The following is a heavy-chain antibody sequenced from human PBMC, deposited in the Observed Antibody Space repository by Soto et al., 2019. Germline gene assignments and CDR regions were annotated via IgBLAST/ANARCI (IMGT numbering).Heavy chain of an antibody. CDR1: GFTFSSYW. J-gene: IGHJ6*02. CDR2: IKQDGSEK. Sequence: GGSLRLSCAASGFTFSSYWMSWVRQAPGKGLEWVANIKQDGSEKYYVDSVKGRFTISRDNAKNSLYLQMNSLRAEDTAVYYCARDSLYSSSWTGNYYYGMDVWGQGTTVTVSS. V-gene: IGHV3-7*01. CDR3: ARDSLYSSSWTGNYYYGMDV. D-gene: IGHD6-13*01.